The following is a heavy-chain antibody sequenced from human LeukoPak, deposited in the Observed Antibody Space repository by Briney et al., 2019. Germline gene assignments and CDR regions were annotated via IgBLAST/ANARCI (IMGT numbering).Heavy chain of an antibody. CDR3: AKRVTMVRGVIDC. D-gene: IGHD3-10*01. CDR1: GFTFSSYS. CDR2: ISSSSSYI. V-gene: IGHV3-21*04. J-gene: IGHJ4*02. Sequence: GGSLRLSCAASGFTFSSYSMNWVRQAPGKGLEWVSSISSSSSYIYYADSVKGRFTISRDNSKNTLYLQMNSLRAEDTAVYYCAKRVTMVRGVIDCWGQGTLVTVSS.